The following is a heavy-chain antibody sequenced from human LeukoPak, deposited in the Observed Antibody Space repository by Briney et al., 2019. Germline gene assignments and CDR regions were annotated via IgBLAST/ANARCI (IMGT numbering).Heavy chain of an antibody. CDR2: VNHSGNT. V-gene: IGHV4-34*01. J-gene: IGHJ4*02. Sequence: SETLSLTCAVYGGSFSGYYWSWIRQPPGKGLEWIGEVNHSGNTKYNPSLKSRVTISVDTSKNQFSLKLSSVTAADTAVYYCARHDTYYYGSSDYPLFDYWGQGTLVTVSS. CDR1: GGSFSGYY. D-gene: IGHD3-22*01. CDR3: ARHDTYYYGSSDYPLFDY.